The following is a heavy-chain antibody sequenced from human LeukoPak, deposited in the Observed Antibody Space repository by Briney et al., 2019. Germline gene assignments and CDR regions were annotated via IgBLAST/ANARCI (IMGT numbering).Heavy chain of an antibody. V-gene: IGHV3-23*01. J-gene: IGHJ4*02. CDR3: AKDSPIVVVPAAIDY. D-gene: IGHD2-2*01. CDR2: ISGSGGST. CDR1: GFTFSSYA. Sequence: PGGSLRLSCAASGFTFSSYAMSWVRQAPGKGLEWVSAISGSGGSTYYADSVKGRFTISRDNSKNTLYLQMNSLRAEDTAVYYRAKDSPIVVVPAAIDYWGQGTLVTVSS.